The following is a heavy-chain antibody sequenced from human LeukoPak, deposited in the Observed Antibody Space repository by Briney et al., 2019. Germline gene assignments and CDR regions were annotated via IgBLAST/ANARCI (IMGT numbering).Heavy chain of an antibody. CDR3: ARRTWQWLPFDD. J-gene: IGHJ4*02. Sequence: SETLSLTCAVYGGSFSGYYWSWIRQPPGKGLEWIGEINHSGSTNYNPSLKSRGTISVDTTKNQFSLKLSSVTADDTAEYYCARRTWQWLPFDDWGQGTQVTISS. D-gene: IGHD5-12*01. V-gene: IGHV4-34*01. CDR1: GGSFSGYY. CDR2: INHSGST.